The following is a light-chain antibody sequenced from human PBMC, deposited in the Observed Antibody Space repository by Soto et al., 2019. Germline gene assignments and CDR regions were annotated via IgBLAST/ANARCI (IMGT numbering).Light chain of an antibody. Sequence: DIQMTQSPSSLSASVGDRVTITCRASQSISSYLNWYQQKPGKVPKLLIYAASSLQSGVPSRFSGSGSGTEFTLTISSLQPEDFATYYCQQCYSTPRTFGQGTKVEIK. CDR3: QQCYSTPRT. V-gene: IGKV1-39*01. CDR2: AAS. J-gene: IGKJ1*01. CDR1: QSISSY.